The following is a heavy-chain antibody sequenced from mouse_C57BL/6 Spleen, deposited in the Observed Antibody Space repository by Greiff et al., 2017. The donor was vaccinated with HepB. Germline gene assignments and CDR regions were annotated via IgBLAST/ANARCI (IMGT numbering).Heavy chain of an antibody. J-gene: IGHJ4*01. CDR1: GYSITSGYY. CDR3: ARDGFITTVVATPYAMDY. CDR2: ISYDGSN. V-gene: IGHV3-6*01. D-gene: IGHD1-1*01. Sequence: EVQLQQSGPGLVKPSQSLSLTCSVTGYSITSGYYWNWIRQFPGNKLEWMGYISYDGSNNYNPSLKNRISITRDTSKNQFFLKLNSVTTEDTATYYCARDGFITTVVATPYAMDYWGQGTSVTVSS.